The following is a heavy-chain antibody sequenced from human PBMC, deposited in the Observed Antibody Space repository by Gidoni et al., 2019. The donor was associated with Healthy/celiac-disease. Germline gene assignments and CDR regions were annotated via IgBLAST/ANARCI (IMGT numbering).Heavy chain of an antibody. CDR1: GFTVSSHG. CDR3: ARGGDIVVVVAATEYFDY. CDR2: IWYDGSNK. V-gene: IGHV3-33*01. J-gene: IGHJ4*02. D-gene: IGHD2-15*01. Sequence: QVQLVESGGGVVQPGRSLRLSCAASGFTVSSHGMHWVRQAQGKGLGWVAVIWYDGSNKYYADSVKGRFTISRDNSKNTLYLQMNSLRAEDTVVYYCARGGDIVVVVAATEYFDYWGQGTLVTVSS.